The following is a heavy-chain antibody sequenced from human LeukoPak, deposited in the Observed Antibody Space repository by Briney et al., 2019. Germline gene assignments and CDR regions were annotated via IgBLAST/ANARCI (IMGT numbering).Heavy chain of an antibody. CDR3: ARFLGGSYGMDV. D-gene: IGHD1-26*01. J-gene: IGHJ6*02. V-gene: IGHV1-3*01. Sequence: ASVKVSCKASGYTFTSYSMHWVRQAPGQRLEWMGWIDAGNGNTKFSQKFQGRVTITRDTSASTAYMELSSLRSEDTAVYYCARFLGGSYGMDVWGQGTTVTVSS. CDR1: GYTFTSYS. CDR2: IDAGNGNT.